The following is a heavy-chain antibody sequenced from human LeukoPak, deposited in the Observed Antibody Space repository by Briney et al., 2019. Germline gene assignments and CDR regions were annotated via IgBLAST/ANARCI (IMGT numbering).Heavy chain of an antibody. CDR1: GYTFTGYY. D-gene: IGHD6-13*01. CDR3: ARDWSIAAASYYFDY. J-gene: IGHJ4*02. V-gene: IGHV1-2*02. CDR2: INPNSGGT. Sequence: GASVKVSCKASGYTFTGYYMHWVRQAPGQGLEWMVWINPNSGGTNYAQKFQGRVTMTRDTSISTAYMELSRLRSDDTAVYYCARDWSIAAASYYFDYWGQGTLVTVSS.